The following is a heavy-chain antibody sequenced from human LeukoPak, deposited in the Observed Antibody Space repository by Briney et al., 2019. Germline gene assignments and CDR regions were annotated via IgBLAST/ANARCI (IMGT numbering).Heavy chain of an antibody. Sequence: GGSLRLSCAASGFTFSSYAMSWVRQAPGKGLEWVSAIGGSGGSTYYADSVKGRFTISRDNSKNTLYLQMNSLRAQDTAVYYCAKDRSAWLALDAFDIWGQGTMVTVSS. V-gene: IGHV3-23*01. CDR1: GFTFSSYA. CDR3: AKDRSAWLALDAFDI. CDR2: IGGSGGST. J-gene: IGHJ3*02. D-gene: IGHD6-19*01.